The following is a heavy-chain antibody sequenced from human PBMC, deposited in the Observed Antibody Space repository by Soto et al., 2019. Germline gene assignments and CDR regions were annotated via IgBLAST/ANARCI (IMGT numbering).Heavy chain of an antibody. CDR3: AIGAAGGSGNRDY. Sequence: GGSLRLSCAASGFAFSNYWMNWVRQTPEKGLVWVSRIKSDGSNTNYVDSVKGRFTVSRDNAKNTLYLQMNSLRAEDTAVYYCAIGAAGGSGNRDYWGQGTLVTVSS. V-gene: IGHV3-74*01. CDR2: IKSDGSNT. D-gene: IGHD1-26*01. CDR1: GFAFSNYW. J-gene: IGHJ4*02.